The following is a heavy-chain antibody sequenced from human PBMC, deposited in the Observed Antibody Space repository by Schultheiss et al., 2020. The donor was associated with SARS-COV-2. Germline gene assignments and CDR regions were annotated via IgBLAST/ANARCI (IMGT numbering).Heavy chain of an antibody. D-gene: IGHD6-19*01. CDR3: ARDPPNSYSSGWIDAFDI. CDR2: IWYDGSNK. J-gene: IGHJ3*02. Sequence: GGSLRLSCAASGFTFSSYGMHWVRQAPGKGLEWVAVIWYDGSNKYYADSVKGRFTISRDNSKNTLYLQMNSLRAEDTAVYYCARDPPNSYSSGWIDAFDIWGQGTMGTVSS. CDR1: GFTFSSYG. V-gene: IGHV3-33*01.